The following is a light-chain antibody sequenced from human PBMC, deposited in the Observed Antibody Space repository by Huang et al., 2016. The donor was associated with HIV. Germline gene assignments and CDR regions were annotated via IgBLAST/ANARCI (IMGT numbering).Light chain of an antibody. CDR2: GAS. CDR3: QQYESSPWT. V-gene: IGKV3-20*01. CDR1: QSVSRRY. J-gene: IGKJ1*01. Sequence: EIVLTQSPGTLSLSPGERATLSCRASQSVSRRYVGWYQQKAGQAPMLLIYGASSRAPGIPDRFSGSGSGTDFTLTISRLEPEDFAIYYCQQYESSPWTFGQGTKVEMK.